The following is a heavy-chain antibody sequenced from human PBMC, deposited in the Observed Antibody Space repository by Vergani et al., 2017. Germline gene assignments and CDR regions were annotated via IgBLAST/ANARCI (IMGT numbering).Heavy chain of an antibody. Sequence: EVQLVESGGGLVKRGGSLRLSCAASGFTFSSYSMNWVRQAPGKGLEWVSSISSSSSTIYYADSVKGRFTISRDNAKNSLYLQMNSLRAEDTAVYYCARYSSNTYDAFDIWGQGTMVTVSS. CDR2: ISSSSSTI. V-gene: IGHV3-21*01. CDR1: GFTFSSYS. D-gene: IGHD6-13*01. J-gene: IGHJ3*02. CDR3: ARYSSNTYDAFDI.